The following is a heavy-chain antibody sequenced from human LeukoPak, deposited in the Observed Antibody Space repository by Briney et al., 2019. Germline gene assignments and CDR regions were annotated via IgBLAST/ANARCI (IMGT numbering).Heavy chain of an antibody. Sequence: GRPLTLSCAASGFTFSSYGMLWVRQAPGKGLEWVEVIWYDGSNKYYADSVKGRFTISRHNSKHTQYLEMTSLRAEDTAVYCCARDQLLGCGELSCGLDSWGQGTLVTVSS. CDR3: ARDQLLGCGELSCGLDS. V-gene: IGHV3-33*01. D-gene: IGHD3-10*01. J-gene: IGHJ4*02. CDR1: GFTFSSYG. CDR2: IWYDGSNK.